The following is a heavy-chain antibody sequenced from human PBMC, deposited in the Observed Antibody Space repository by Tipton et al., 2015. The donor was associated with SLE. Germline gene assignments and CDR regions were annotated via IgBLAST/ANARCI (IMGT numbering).Heavy chain of an antibody. D-gene: IGHD3-16*01. CDR3: ARYGGGWFDP. Sequence: TLSLTCTVSGGSISSGRYYWSWIRQPAGEGLEWIGRIYTGGSTYYNPSLKSRVTMSLDTSKNQFSLKLSSVTAADTAVYYCARYGGGWFDPWGQGTLVTVSS. CDR2: IYTGGST. CDR1: GGSISSGRYY. V-gene: IGHV4-61*02. J-gene: IGHJ5*02.